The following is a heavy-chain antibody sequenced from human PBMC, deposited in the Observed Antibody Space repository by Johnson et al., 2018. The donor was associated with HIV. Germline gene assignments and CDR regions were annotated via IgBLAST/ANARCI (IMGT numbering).Heavy chain of an antibody. D-gene: IGHD1-26*01. J-gene: IGHJ3*02. V-gene: IGHV3-7*01. CDR2: IKEDGSEK. CDR3: ARDGEWELEDAFDI. CDR1: GFIFRNYW. Sequence: EVHLVESGGGLVQPGGSLRLSCVASGFIFRNYWMSWVRQAPGKGLEWVANIKEDGSEKYYADSVKGRFTISRDNYKNTLYLQMNSLKPEDTAVYYCARDGEWELEDAFDIWGQGTMVTVSS.